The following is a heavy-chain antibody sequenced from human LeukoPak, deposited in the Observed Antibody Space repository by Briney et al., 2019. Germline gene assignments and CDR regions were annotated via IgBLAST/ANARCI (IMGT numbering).Heavy chain of an antibody. CDR2: IYYSGST. V-gene: IGHV4-31*03. Sequence: SQTLSLTCTVSGGSISSGTYYWSWIRQHPGKGLEWIGYIYYSGSTSYNTSLKSRVTISVDTSKNQFSLKLSSVTAADTAVYYCARAYDSSGYYLDYWGQGTLVTVTS. CDR1: GGSISSGTYY. CDR3: ARAYDSSGYYLDY. D-gene: IGHD3-22*01. J-gene: IGHJ4*02.